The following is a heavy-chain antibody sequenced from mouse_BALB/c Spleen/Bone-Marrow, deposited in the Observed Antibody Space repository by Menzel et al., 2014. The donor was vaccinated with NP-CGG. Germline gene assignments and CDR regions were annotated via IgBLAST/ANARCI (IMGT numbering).Heavy chain of an antibody. Sequence: VQLQQSGPELVKPGASMKISCKASGYSFTGYTMNWVKQSHGKNLERIGLINPYNGGTSYNQKFKDKATLTVDKSSSTAYMKLLSLTSEDSAVYYWARGLEYVVDYWGQGTSVTVSS. D-gene: IGHD2-13*01. V-gene: IGHV1-31*01. J-gene: IGHJ4*01. CDR1: GYSFTGYT. CDR3: ARGLEYVVDY. CDR2: INPYNGGT.